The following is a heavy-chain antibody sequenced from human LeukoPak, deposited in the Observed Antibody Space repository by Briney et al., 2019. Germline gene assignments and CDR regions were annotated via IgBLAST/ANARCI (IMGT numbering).Heavy chain of an antibody. CDR3: ASSEENDDY. V-gene: IGHV3-30*03. CDR2: ISYDGSNK. CDR1: GFTFGDYG. J-gene: IGHJ4*02. Sequence: GGSLRLSCAASGFTFGDYGMHWVRQAPGKGLEWVAVISYDGSNKYYADSVKGRFTISRDNSKNTLYLQMNSLRGEDTAVYYCASSEENDDYWGQGTLVTVSS. D-gene: IGHD1-1*01.